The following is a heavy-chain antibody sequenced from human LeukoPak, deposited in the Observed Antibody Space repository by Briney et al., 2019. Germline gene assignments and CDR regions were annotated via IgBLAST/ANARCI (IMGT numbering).Heavy chain of an antibody. J-gene: IGHJ6*02. CDR2: IRTSGSP. D-gene: IGHD2-21*01. CDR1: GASISIYF. V-gene: IGHV4-4*07. Sequence: PSETLSLTCTVSGASISIYFWSWIRQPAGKGLEWIGRIRTSGSPTYNRSLKSRVTMSVDTSKNQISLKLTSVTAADTAVYYCARDGQVVVPSGYYYDGMDVWGQGTTVTVSS. CDR3: ARDGQVVVPSGYYYDGMDV.